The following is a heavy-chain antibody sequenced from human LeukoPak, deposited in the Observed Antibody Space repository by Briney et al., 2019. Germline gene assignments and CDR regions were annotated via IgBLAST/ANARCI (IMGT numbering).Heavy chain of an antibody. CDR3: ARRWEEYFFDY. CDR2: ISTGGSSK. V-gene: IGHV3-48*04. J-gene: IGHJ4*02. CDR1: GFTFSTYW. Sequence: GGSLRLSCAASGFTFSTYWMSWVRQAPGKGLEWVSYISTGGSSKYYADSVKGRFTISRDNAKYSLYLQMNSLRAGDTAIYYCARRWEEYFFDYWGQGTLVIVSS. D-gene: IGHD1-26*01.